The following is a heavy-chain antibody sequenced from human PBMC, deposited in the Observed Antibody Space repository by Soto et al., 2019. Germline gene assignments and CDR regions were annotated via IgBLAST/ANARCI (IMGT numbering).Heavy chain of an antibody. V-gene: IGHV3-30*04. CDR1: GFTFSSYA. J-gene: IGHJ3*02. CDR3: AREGFTMIAPAFDI. D-gene: IGHD3-22*01. CDR2: ISYDGSNK. Sequence: QVQLVESGGGVVQPGRSLRLSCAASGFTFSSYAMHWVRQAPGKGLEWVGVISYDGSNKYYADSVKGRFTISRDNSKNTLYLQMNSLRAEDTAVYYCAREGFTMIAPAFDIWGQGTMVTVSS.